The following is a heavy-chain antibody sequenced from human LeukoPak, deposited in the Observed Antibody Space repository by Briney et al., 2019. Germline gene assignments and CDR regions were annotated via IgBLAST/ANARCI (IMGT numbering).Heavy chain of an antibody. V-gene: IGHV3-48*03. Sequence: PGGSLRLSCAASGFDLSTYEMNWVRQAPGKGLEWIADITISGHTKNYADSVKGRFTISRDNARTSLYLQMNSLIVEDTGVYYCARGDPHADLWGQGTLVTVSS. CDR2: ITISGHTK. CDR1: GFDLSTYE. J-gene: IGHJ5*02. CDR3: ARGDPHADL.